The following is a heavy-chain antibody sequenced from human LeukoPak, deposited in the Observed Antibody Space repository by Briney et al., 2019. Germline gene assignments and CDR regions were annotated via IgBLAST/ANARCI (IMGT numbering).Heavy chain of an antibody. CDR1: GFSFSTYW. J-gene: IGHJ4*02. D-gene: IGHD6-13*01. V-gene: IGHV3-74*01. CDR2: ISSDGINT. CDR3: TREVQAAGKTLDY. Sequence: PGGSLRLSCAASGFSFSTYWMHWVRQAPGKGLVWVSRISSDGINTNYADSVKGRFTISRDNAKNTLYLQMNSLRAEDTAVYYCTREVQAAGKTLDYWGQGTLITVSS.